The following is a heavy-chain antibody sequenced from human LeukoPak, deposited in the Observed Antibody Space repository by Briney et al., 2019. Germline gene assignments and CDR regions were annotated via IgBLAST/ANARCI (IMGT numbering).Heavy chain of an antibody. D-gene: IGHD5-24*01. Sequence: PSETLSFTCTVSGGSISSISYYWGWIRQAPGKGLEWIGNMYHNGSTYYNPSLKSRVTISVDTSKNQFSLKLTSVTAADTAVYYCARHPSGRMWLQQGGWFDPWGQGTLVTVSS. V-gene: IGHV4-39*01. J-gene: IGHJ5*02. CDR1: GGSISSISYY. CDR3: ARHPSGRMWLQQGGWFDP. CDR2: MYHNGST.